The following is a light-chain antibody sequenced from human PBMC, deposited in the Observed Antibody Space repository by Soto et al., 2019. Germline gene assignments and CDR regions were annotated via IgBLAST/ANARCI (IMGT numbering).Light chain of an antibody. J-gene: IGLJ2*01. V-gene: IGLV2-14*01. Sequence: QSALTQPASVSGSPGQSITISCTGTSSDVGGYNYVSWYQQHPGKAPKLMIYDVDSRPSGVSNRFSGSKSGNTASLTISGPQAEDGADYYGSSYTSSSTLLFGGGTKLTVL. CDR3: SSYTSSSTLL. CDR2: DVD. CDR1: SSDVGGYNY.